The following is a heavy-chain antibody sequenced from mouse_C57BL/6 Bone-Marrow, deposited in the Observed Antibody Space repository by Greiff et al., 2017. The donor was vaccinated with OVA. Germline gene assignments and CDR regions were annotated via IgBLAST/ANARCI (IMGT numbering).Heavy chain of an antibody. CDR1: GFTFSSYA. Sequence: EVMLVESGEGLVKPGGSLKLSCAASGFTFSSYAMSWVRQTPEKRLEWVAYISSGGDYIYYADTVKGRFTISRDNARNTLYLQMSSLKSRDTAMDYCTRPIYFYGSSPFAYWGQGTLVTGSA. D-gene: IGHD1-1*01. J-gene: IGHJ3*01. V-gene: IGHV5-9-1*02. CDR3: TRPIYFYGSSPFAY. CDR2: ISSGGDYI.